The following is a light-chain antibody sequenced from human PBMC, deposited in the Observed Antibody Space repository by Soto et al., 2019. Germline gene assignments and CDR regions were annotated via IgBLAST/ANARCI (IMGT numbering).Light chain of an antibody. Sequence: QSALTQPASVSGSPGQSIAVSCSGTSSDIGAYIHVSWYQQHPGKAPKLMIYDVSNWPSGVSDRFSGSKSGNTASLTISGLQAEDEADYYCTSYTTSGTYVFGAGTKLTVL. V-gene: IGLV2-14*03. CDR2: DVS. CDR1: SSDIGAYIH. CDR3: TSYTTSGTYV. J-gene: IGLJ1*01.